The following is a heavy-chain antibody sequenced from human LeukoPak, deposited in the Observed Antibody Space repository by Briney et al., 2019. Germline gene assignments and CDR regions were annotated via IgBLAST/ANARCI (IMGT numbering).Heavy chain of an antibody. CDR3: VRSVVVVNDAFDI. D-gene: IGHD3-22*01. V-gene: IGHV4-61*02. Sequence: SQTLSLTCTVSGGSISSGSYYWSWIRQPAGKGLEWIGRIYTSGSTNYNPSLKSRVTISVDTSKNQFSLKLSSVTAADTAVYYCVRSVVVVNDAFDIWGQGTMVTVSS. J-gene: IGHJ3*02. CDR2: IYTSGST. CDR1: GGSISSGSYY.